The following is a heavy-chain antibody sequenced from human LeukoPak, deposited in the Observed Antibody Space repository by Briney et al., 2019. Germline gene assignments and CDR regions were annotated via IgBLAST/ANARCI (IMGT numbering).Heavy chain of an antibody. CDR3: ARDNYGSDYYYGMDV. V-gene: IGHV3-21*01. D-gene: IGHD4-11*01. CDR1: GFTFSSYS. J-gene: IGHJ6*02. Sequence: PGGSLRLSCAASGFTFSSYSMNWVRQAPGKGLEWVSSISSSSSYIYYADSVKGRFTISRDNAKNSLYLQMNSLRAGDTAVYYCARDNYGSDYYYGMDVWGQGTTVTVSS. CDR2: ISSSSSYI.